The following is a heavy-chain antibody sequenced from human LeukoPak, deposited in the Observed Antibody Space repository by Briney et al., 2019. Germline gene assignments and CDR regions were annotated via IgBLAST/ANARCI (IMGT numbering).Heavy chain of an antibody. CDR3: ASRPYDNSGYYYV. Sequence: GGSLRLSCAASGFTFSSYSMTWVRQAPGKGLECVSYITSTGTYIDYADSVKGRFTISRDNAKNSLFLQMNSLRAEDTAVYYCASRPYDNSGYYYVWGLGTLVTVSS. CDR1: GFTFSSYS. J-gene: IGHJ4*02. V-gene: IGHV3-21*01. CDR2: ITSTGTYI. D-gene: IGHD3-22*01.